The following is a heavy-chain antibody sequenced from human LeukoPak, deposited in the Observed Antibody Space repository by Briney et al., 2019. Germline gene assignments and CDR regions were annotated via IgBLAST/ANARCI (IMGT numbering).Heavy chain of an antibody. CDR1: GYSFTTYW. D-gene: IGHD6-19*01. J-gene: IGHJ5*02. CDR2: IYPGDSNT. CDR3: ARHSYTNGWFFFDP. V-gene: IGHV5-51*01. Sequence: GESLKISCKGSGYSFTTYWIAWVRQMPGKGLEWTGIIYPGDSNTRYSPSFQGQVTISADKSINTAYLQWSSLKTSDTAMYYCARHSYTNGWFFFDPWGQGTLVTVSS.